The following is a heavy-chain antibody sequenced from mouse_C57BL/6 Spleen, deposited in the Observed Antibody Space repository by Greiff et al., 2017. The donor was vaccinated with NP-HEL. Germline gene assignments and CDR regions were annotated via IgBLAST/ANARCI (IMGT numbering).Heavy chain of an antibody. V-gene: IGHV1-42*01. Sequence: VQLKQSGPELVKPGASVKISCKASGYSFTGYYMNWVKQSPEKSLEWIGEINPSTGGTTYNQKFKAKATLTVDKSSSTAYMQLKSLTSEDSAVYYCARVELTGYAMDYWGQGTSVTVSS. J-gene: IGHJ4*01. CDR3: ARVELTGYAMDY. D-gene: IGHD4-1*01. CDR1: GYSFTGYY. CDR2: INPSTGGT.